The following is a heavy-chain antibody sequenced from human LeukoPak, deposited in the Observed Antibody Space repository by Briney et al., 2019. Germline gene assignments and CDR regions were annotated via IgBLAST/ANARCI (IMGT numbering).Heavy chain of an antibody. V-gene: IGHV3-30*18. CDR3: AKDRYSYGKIDY. D-gene: IGHD5-18*01. CDR1: GFTFSSYG. CDR2: ISYDGSNK. J-gene: IGHJ4*02. Sequence: GGSLRLSCAASGFTFSSYGMPWVRQAPGKGLEWVAVISYDGSNKYYADSVKGRFTISRDNSKNTLYLQMNSLRAEDTAVYYCAKDRYSYGKIDYWGQGTLVTVSS.